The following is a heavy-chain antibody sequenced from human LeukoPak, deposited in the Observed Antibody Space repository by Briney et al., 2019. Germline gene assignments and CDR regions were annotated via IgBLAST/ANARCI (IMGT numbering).Heavy chain of an antibody. CDR2: ISGSGGST. Sequence: PGGSLRLSCAASGFTFSSYAMSWVRQAPGKGLEWVSAISGSGGSTYYADSVKGRFTISRDNSKNTLYLQMNSLRAEDTAVYYCAKVSAHTIFGVVNTYYFDYWGQGTLVTVSS. D-gene: IGHD3-3*01. CDR3: AKVSAHTIFGVVNTYYFDY. CDR1: GFTFSSYA. V-gene: IGHV3-23*01. J-gene: IGHJ4*02.